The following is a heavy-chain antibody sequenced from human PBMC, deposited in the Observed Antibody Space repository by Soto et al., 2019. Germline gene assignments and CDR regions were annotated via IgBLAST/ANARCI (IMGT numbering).Heavy chain of an antibody. D-gene: IGHD2-15*01. CDR2: ISAYNGNT. CDR3: PRDVDIGRRPPGDWFDS. V-gene: IGHV1-18*04. J-gene: IGHJ5*01. Sequence: EASVKVSCKAAGYTSTSYGISWVRQAPGQGLEWMGWISAYNGNTNYAQKLQGRVTMTTETSTNTAYMERRSLTFDDAAIYYCPRDVDIGRRPPGDWFDSWGQGTLVTVAS. CDR1: GYTSTSYG.